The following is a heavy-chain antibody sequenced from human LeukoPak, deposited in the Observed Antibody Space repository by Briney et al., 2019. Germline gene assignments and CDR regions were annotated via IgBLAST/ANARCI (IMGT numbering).Heavy chain of an antibody. J-gene: IGHJ4*02. CDR1: GFTFSDYY. D-gene: IGHD2-15*01. CDR2: ISSIVSTI. CDR3: ARESRGGSCFDY. Sequence: GGSLRLSCAASGFTFSDYYMSWIRQAPGKGLECVSYISSIVSTIYYADSVEGRFTIYRDNAKNSLYLQMNSLRAEDTAVYYCARESRGGSCFDYWGQGNLVSVSP. V-gene: IGHV3-11*04.